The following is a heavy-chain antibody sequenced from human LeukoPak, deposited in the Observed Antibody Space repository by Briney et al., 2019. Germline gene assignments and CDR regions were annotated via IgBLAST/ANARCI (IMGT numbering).Heavy chain of an antibody. D-gene: IGHD2-2*01. CDR1: GFTFSSYA. V-gene: IGHV3-64D*09. Sequence: GGSLRLSCSASGFTFSSYAMHWVRQAPGKGLEYVSAISSNGGSTYYADSVKGRFTISRDNSKNTLYLQMSSLGAEDTAVYYCVKDVEPAAATSTYYFDYWGQGTLVTVSS. CDR2: ISSNGGST. J-gene: IGHJ4*02. CDR3: VKDVEPAAATSTYYFDY.